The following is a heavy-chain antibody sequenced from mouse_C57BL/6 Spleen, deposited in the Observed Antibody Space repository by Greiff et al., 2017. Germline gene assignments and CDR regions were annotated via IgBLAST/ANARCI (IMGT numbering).Heavy chain of an antibody. CDR1: GFSLTSYG. J-gene: IGHJ4*01. CDR3: ARKGGEEYYYGPSGAMDY. Sequence: QVQLKESGPGLVQPSQSLSITCTVSGFSLTSYGVHWVRQSLGKGLEWLGVLWSGGSTDYNAAFISRLSFSKDNSKSQVFFKMNSLQADDTAISYCARKGGEEYYYGPSGAMDYWGQGTSVTVSS. D-gene: IGHD1-1*01. V-gene: IGHV2-2*01. CDR2: LWSGGST.